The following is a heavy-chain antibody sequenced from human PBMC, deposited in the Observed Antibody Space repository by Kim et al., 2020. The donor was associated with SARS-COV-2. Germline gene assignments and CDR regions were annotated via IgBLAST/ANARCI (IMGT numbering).Heavy chain of an antibody. V-gene: IGHV4-39*07. CDR1: GGSISSSSYY. D-gene: IGHD2-2*01. CDR2: IYYSGST. CDR3: ARDRTRTFDY. Sequence: SETLSLTCTVSGGSISSSSYYWGWIRQPPGKGLEWIGSIYYSGSTYYNPSLKSRVTISVDTSKNQFSLKLSSVTAADTAVYYCARDRTRTFDYWGQGTLVTVSS. J-gene: IGHJ4*02.